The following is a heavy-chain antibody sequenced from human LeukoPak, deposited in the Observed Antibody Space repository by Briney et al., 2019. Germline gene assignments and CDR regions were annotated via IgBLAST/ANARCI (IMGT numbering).Heavy chain of an antibody. D-gene: IGHD3-22*01. CDR1: GFTFSDHY. V-gene: IGHV3-11*04. Sequence: PGGSLRLSCAASGFTFSDHYMNWIRQAPGKGLEWVSYISSSGSTIYYADSMKGRFTISRDNAKNSLYLQMNSLRAEDTAVYYCARDRFSSGYPDSSHFDYWGQGTLVTVSS. CDR3: ARDRFSSGYPDSSHFDY. J-gene: IGHJ4*02. CDR2: ISSSGSTI.